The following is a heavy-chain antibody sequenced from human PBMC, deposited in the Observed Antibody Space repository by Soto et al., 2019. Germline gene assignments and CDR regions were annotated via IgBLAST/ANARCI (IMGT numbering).Heavy chain of an antibody. D-gene: IGHD3-3*01. J-gene: IGHJ6*02. Sequence: RLSCAASGFTFSSYWMSWVRQAPGKGLEWVANIKQDGSEKYYVDSVKGRFTISRDNAKNSLYLQMNSLRAEDTAVYYCARDQVPDFWSGYYTTPYYYYGMDVWGQGTTVTVSS. V-gene: IGHV3-7*01. CDR2: IKQDGSEK. CDR3: ARDQVPDFWSGYYTTPYYYYGMDV. CDR1: GFTFSSYW.